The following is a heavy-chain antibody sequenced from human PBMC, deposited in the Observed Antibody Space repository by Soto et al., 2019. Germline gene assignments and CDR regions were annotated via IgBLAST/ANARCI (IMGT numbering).Heavy chain of an antibody. D-gene: IGHD6-19*01. CDR1: GYTFTSYG. CDR2: ISAYNGNT. CDR3: ARDRGSSGQNPDY. V-gene: IGHV1-18*01. J-gene: IGHJ4*02. Sequence: QVQLVQSGAEVKKPGASVKVSCKASGYTFTSYGISWVRQAPGQGLEWMGWISAYNGNTNYAQKLQGRVTMTTDTATSTDYLELRSLRSEDTAVYYWARDRGSSGQNPDYWGQGTLVTVSS.